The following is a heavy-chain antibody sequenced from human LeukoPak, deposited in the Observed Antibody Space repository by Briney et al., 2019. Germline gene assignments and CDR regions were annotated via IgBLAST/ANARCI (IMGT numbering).Heavy chain of an antibody. V-gene: IGHV3-30-3*01. Sequence: PGRSLRLSCAASGFTFSSYAMHWVRQAPGKGLEWVAVISYDGSNKYYADSVKGRFTISRDNSKNTLYLQMNSLRAEDTAVYYCARAFWGSHHFDYWGQGTLVTVSS. J-gene: IGHJ4*02. CDR1: GFTFSSYA. D-gene: IGHD3-16*01. CDR3: ARAFWGSHHFDY. CDR2: ISYDGSNK.